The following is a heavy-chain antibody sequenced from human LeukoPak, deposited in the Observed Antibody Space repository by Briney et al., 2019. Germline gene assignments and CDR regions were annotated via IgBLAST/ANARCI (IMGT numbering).Heavy chain of an antibody. D-gene: IGHD6-19*01. J-gene: IGHJ4*02. CDR1: GFTFSTYW. CDR2: ISSDGSST. CDR3: ARDRGGSGPTTTDY. V-gene: IGHV3-74*01. Sequence: GRSLRLSCAASGFTFSTYWMHWVRQAPGKGLVWVSRISSDGSSTIYADSVKGRFTISRDSAKNTLYLQMNSLRAEDTAVYYCARDRGGSGPTTTDYWGQGTLVTVSS.